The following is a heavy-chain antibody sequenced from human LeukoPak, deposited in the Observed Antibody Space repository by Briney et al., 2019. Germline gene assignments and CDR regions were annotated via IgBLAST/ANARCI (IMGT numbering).Heavy chain of an antibody. CDR1: GGSISSGDYY. V-gene: IGHV4-30-4*08. CDR2: IYYSGST. D-gene: IGHD2-2*01. Sequence: SGTLSLTCTVSGGSISSGDYYWSWIRQPPGKGLEWIGYIYYSGSTYYNPSLKSRVTISVDTSKNQFSLKLSSVTAADTAVYYCARVGDIVVVPAAIPFDPWGQGTLVTVSS. CDR3: ARVGDIVVVPAAIPFDP. J-gene: IGHJ5*02.